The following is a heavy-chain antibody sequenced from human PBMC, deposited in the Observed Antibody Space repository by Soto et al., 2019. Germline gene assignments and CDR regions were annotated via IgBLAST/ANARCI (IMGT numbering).Heavy chain of an antibody. CDR3: ARWIWGAARPLSDAFDI. CDR2: IYYSGST. V-gene: IGHV4-59*01. Sequence: PTETLSLTCTVSGGSISSYYWSWIRQPPGKGLEWIGYIYYSGSTNYNPSLKSRVTISVDTSKNQFSLKLSSVTAADTAVYYCARWIWGAARPLSDAFDIWGQGTMVTASS. J-gene: IGHJ3*02. CDR1: GGSISSYY. D-gene: IGHD6-6*01.